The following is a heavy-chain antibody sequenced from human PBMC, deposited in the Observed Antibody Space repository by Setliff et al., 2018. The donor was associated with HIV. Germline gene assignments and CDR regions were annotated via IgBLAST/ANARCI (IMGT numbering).Heavy chain of an antibody. Sequence: SVKVSCKASGGTFNIYSIHWVRQAPGQGLEWMGGINPIFGTPHYGQRFQGRVAITADESTSTAYMELNGLKFDDTAVYYCARRTDSSGWPFDSWGRGTLVTVSS. J-gene: IGHJ4*02. CDR2: INPIFGTP. CDR1: GGTFNIYS. V-gene: IGHV1-69*13. D-gene: IGHD6-19*01. CDR3: ARRTDSSGWPFDS.